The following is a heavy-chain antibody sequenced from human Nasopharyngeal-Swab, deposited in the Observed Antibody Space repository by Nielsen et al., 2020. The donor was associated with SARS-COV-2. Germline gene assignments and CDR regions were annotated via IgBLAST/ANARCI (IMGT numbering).Heavy chain of an antibody. J-gene: IGHJ4*02. CDR3: ARISYDILTGYYVGFDY. D-gene: IGHD3-9*01. V-gene: IGHV2-70*01. CDR2: IDWDDDK. Sequence: SGPTLVQPTQTLTLTCTFSGFSLSTSGMCVSWIRRPPGKALEWLALIDWDDDKYYSTSLKTRLTISKDTSKNQVVLTMTNMDPVDTATYYCARISYDILTGYYVGFDYWGQGTLVTVSS. CDR1: GFSLSTSGMC.